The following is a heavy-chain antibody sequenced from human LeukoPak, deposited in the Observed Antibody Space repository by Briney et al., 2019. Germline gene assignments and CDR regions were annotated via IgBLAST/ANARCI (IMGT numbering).Heavy chain of an antibody. CDR2: IKSNADGGTT. CDR3: TTASGSYFDY. D-gene: IGHD1-26*01. V-gene: IGHV3-15*01. J-gene: IGHJ4*02. CDR1: GFTFTNAW. Sequence: GGSLRLSCAASGFTFTNAWMTWVRHAPGRGLEWVGGIKSNADGGTTDYTAPVKGRFTISRDDSTNTLYLQRNSLKTEDTAVYYCTTASGSYFDYWGQGTLVTVSS.